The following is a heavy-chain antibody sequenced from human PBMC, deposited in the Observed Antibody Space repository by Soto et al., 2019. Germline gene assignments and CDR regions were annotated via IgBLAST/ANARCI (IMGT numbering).Heavy chain of an antibody. CDR3: ETMRGFFEF. Sequence: VGSLRLSCAATSAFRFSSYSMSWVRQTPGKGLEWVSAITGSGDKTYYADSVEGRFTISRDNSKDTHYLQMSSLRAEDTAIYYCETMRGFFEFCGQRTLVTVSS. V-gene: IGHV3-23*01. D-gene: IGHD3-22*01. CDR2: ITGSGDKT. CDR1: AFRFSSYS. J-gene: IGHJ4*02.